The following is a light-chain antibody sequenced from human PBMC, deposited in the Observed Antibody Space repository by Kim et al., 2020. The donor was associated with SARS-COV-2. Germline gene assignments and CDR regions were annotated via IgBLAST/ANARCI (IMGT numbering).Light chain of an antibody. V-gene: IGKV4-1*01. Sequence: IVMTQSPDYLAVSLGERATINCKSSQSVLFSSNNKNYLAWYQQKPGQPPKLLIYWASTRESGVPDRFSGSGSGTDFTLTINRLQAEDVAVYHCQQYYSTPQTFGQGTRLEIK. J-gene: IGKJ5*01. CDR2: WAS. CDR3: QQYYSTPQT. CDR1: QSVLFSSNNKNY.